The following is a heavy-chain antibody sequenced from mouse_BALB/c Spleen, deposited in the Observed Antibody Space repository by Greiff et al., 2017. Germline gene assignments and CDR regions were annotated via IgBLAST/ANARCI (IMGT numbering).Heavy chain of an antibody. Sequence: EVMLVESGGGLVKPGGSLKLSCAASGFTFSSYTMSWVRQTPEKRLEWVATISSGGSYTYYPDSVKGRFTISRDNAKNTLYLQMSSLKSEDTAMYYCTRGGDYGSKNDYFDYWGQGTTLTVSS. CDR2: ISSGGSYT. CDR3: TRGGDYGSKNDYFDY. CDR1: GFTFSSYT. J-gene: IGHJ2*01. V-gene: IGHV5-6-4*01. D-gene: IGHD1-1*01.